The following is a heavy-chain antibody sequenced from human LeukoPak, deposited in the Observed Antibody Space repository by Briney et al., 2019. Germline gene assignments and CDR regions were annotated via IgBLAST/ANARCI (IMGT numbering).Heavy chain of an antibody. Sequence: GGSLRLSCAASGFTFSNYWMHWVRQAPEKGLVWVSRLKSDGSIISYADSVKGRFTISRDNAKNTLYLQMNSLRVEDTAVYYCARGYYYDSSDYRAFDIWGQGTMVTVSS. CDR1: GFTFSNYW. J-gene: IGHJ3*02. CDR3: ARGYYYDSSDYRAFDI. D-gene: IGHD3-22*01. CDR2: LKSDGSII. V-gene: IGHV3-74*01.